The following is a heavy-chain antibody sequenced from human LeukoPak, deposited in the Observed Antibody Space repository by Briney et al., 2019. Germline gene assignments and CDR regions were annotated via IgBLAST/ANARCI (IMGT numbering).Heavy chain of an antibody. CDR3: ARDRDYYDSSGYPDY. V-gene: IGHV3-21*01. CDR1: GFTFSSYS. J-gene: IGHJ4*02. Sequence: GGSLRLSCVASGFTFSSYSMNWVRQAPGKGLEWGSSISSSSRYIYYAHSVKGRLTISRDNAKNSLYRQMNSLRAEDTAVYYCARDRDYYDSSGYPDYWGQGTLVTVSS. D-gene: IGHD3-22*01. CDR2: ISSSSRYI.